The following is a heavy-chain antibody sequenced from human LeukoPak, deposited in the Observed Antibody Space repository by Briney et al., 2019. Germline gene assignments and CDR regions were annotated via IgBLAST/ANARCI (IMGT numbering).Heavy chain of an antibody. CDR2: INPNSGGT. J-gene: IGHJ5*02. Sequence: ASVKVSCKASGYTFTGYYMHWVRQAPGQGLEWMGRINPNSGGTNYAQKFQGRVTMTRDTSISTAYMELSRLRSDDTAVYYCARYGPHITIFGVVNGWFDPWGQGTLVTVSS. CDR3: ARYGPHITIFGVVNGWFDP. D-gene: IGHD3-3*01. CDR1: GYTFTGYY. V-gene: IGHV1-2*06.